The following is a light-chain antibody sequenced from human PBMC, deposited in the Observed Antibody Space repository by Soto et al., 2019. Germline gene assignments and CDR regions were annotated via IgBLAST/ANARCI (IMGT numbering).Light chain of an antibody. CDR2: GGS. V-gene: IGKV1-39*01. CDR3: QQSYSNPPTT. J-gene: IGKJ4*01. Sequence: DIQMTQSPSSLSASVGDRVTITGRASQSISYYLNWYQQKPGTAPRLLIYGGSSLQSGVPSRFSGSGSGTDFTLTISSLQPEDFATYYGQQSYSNPPTTFGGGTKV. CDR1: QSISYY.